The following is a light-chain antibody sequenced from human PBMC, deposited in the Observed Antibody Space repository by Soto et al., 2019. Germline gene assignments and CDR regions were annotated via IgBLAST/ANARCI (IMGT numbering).Light chain of an antibody. CDR1: SNDVGRYNL. CDR2: EAT. Sequence: QSVLTQPASVSGSPEQSITISCTGTSNDVGRYNLVSWYQQHPGKAPKVMIYEATKRPSGVSNRFSGSKSGNTASLTISGLQAEDEADYYCCAYAGSSAVVFGGGTKLTVL. V-gene: IGLV2-23*01. CDR3: CAYAGSSAVV. J-gene: IGLJ3*02.